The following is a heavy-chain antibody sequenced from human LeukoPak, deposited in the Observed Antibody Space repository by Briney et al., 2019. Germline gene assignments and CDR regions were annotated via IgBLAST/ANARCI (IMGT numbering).Heavy chain of an antibody. CDR1: GFTFSDYY. V-gene: IGHV3-11*01. CDR2: ISSSGSTI. J-gene: IGHJ4*02. D-gene: IGHD3-22*01. CDR3: ARARNYYDSRAPHY. Sequence: GGSLRLSCAASGFTFSDYYMSRIRQAPGKGLEWVSYISSSGSTIYYADSVKGRFTISRDNAKNSLYLQMNSLRAEDTAVYYCARARNYYDSRAPHYWGQGTLVTVSS.